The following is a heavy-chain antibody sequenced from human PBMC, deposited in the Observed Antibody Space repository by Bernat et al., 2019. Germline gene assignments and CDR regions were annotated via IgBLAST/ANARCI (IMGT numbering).Heavy chain of an antibody. Sequence: EVQLVESGGGLVQPGGSLRLSCAASGFTFSTYGMNWVRQAPGKGLEWVSYISSSSSTIYYADSVKGRFTISRDNAKNSLYLQMNSLRAEDTAVYYCARVRGPRLYYYYGMDVWGQGTTVTVSS. CDR1: GFTFSTYG. CDR2: ISSSSSTI. V-gene: IGHV3-48*01. CDR3: ARVRGPRLYYYYGMDV. D-gene: IGHD3-10*01. J-gene: IGHJ6*02.